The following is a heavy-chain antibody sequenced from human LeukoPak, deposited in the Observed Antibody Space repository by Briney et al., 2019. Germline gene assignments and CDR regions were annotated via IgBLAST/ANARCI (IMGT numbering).Heavy chain of an antibody. J-gene: IGHJ4*02. V-gene: IGHV3-21*01. D-gene: IGHD1-26*01. Sequence: GGSLRLSCAASGFTFSSYSMNWVRQAPGKGLEWVSSISSSSSYIYYADSVKGRFTISRDNAKNSLYLQINSLRAEDMAVYYCASHPRLMGATVDYWGQGTLVTVSS. CDR1: GFTFSSYS. CDR3: ASHPRLMGATVDY. CDR2: ISSSSSYI.